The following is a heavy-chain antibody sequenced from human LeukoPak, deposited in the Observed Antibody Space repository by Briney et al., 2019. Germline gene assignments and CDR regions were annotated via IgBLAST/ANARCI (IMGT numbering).Heavy chain of an antibody. CDR1: GFTFSSYA. V-gene: IGHV3-30-3*01. CDR3: ARDGLPRGRYDFWSGYPNY. Sequence: GGSLRLSCAASGFTFSSYAMHWVRQAPGKGLEWVAGISYDGSNKYYADSVKGRFTISRDNSKNTLYLQMNSLRAEDTAVYYCARDGLPRGRYDFWSGYPNYWGQGTLVTVSS. D-gene: IGHD3-3*01. CDR2: ISYDGSNK. J-gene: IGHJ4*02.